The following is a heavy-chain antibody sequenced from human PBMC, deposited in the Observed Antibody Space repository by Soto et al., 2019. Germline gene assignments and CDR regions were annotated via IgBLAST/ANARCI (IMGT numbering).Heavy chain of an antibody. D-gene: IGHD1-1*01. CDR1: GFRFSNYG. Sequence: QVQLVESGGGVVQPGSSLRLSCAASGFRFSNYGMHWVRQAPGKGLEWLAVIVADGTGLHYADSVRGRFTISRDNSKNTLYLQLNSLGADDTAIYFCARDDDLPDNGLDYWGQGTLVTVSS. V-gene: IGHV3-33*01. J-gene: IGHJ4*02. CDR3: ARDDDLPDNGLDY. CDR2: IVADGTGL.